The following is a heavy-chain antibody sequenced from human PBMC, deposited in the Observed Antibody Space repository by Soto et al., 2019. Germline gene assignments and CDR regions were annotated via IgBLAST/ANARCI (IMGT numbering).Heavy chain of an antibody. CDR2: FDPEDGET. J-gene: IGHJ4*02. V-gene: IGHV1-24*01. CDR3: AVGYCSSTSCRNPLDY. CDR1: GYTLTELS. D-gene: IGHD2-2*01. Sequence: ASVKVSCKVSGYTLTELSMHWVRQAPGKGLEWMGGFDPEDGETIYAQKFQGRVTMTEDTSTDTAYMELSSLRSEDTAVYYCAVGYCSSTSCRNPLDYWGQGTLVTVS.